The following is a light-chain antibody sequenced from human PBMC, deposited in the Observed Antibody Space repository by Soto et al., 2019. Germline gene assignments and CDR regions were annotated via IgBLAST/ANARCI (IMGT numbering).Light chain of an antibody. J-gene: IGLJ1*01. CDR1: SSDVGSYNL. CDR3: CSYAGSSYV. CDR2: EGS. Sequence: QSALTQPASVSGSPGQSITISCTGTSSDVGSYNLVSWYQQHPGKAPNLMIYEGSKRPSGVSNRFSGSKSGNTASLTISGLQAEDEADYYCCSYAGSSYVFGTGTKLTVL. V-gene: IGLV2-23*01.